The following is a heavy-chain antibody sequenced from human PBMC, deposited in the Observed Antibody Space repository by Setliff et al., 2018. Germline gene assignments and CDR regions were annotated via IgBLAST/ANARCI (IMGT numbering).Heavy chain of an antibody. D-gene: IGHD3-10*01. V-gene: IGHV4-39*01. J-gene: IGHJ3*02. CDR1: GGSISSSSYY. Sequence: SETLSLTCTVSGGSISSSSYYWGWIRQPPGKGLEWIGSIYYSGSTYYNPSLKSRVTISVDTSKNQFSLKLSSVTAADTAVYYCARFPLRVSMVPIWGQGTTVTVSS. CDR3: ARFPLRVSMVPI. CDR2: IYYSGST.